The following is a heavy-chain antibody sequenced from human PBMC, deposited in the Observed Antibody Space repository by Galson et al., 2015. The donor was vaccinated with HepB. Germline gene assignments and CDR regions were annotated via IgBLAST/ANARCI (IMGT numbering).Heavy chain of an antibody. Sequence: SETLSLTCTVSGGSISSYYWSWIRQPPGKGLEWIGYIYYSGSTNYNPSLKSRVTISVDTSKNQFSLKLSSVTAADTAVYYCARGTSGYSSGWYPYYFDYWGQGTLVTVSS. V-gene: IGHV4-59*01. D-gene: IGHD6-19*01. CDR1: GGSISSYY. CDR2: IYYSGST. J-gene: IGHJ4*02. CDR3: ARGTSGYSSGWYPYYFDY.